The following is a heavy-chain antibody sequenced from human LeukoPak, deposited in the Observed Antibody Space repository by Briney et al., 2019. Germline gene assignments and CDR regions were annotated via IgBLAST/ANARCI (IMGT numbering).Heavy chain of an antibody. CDR3: ARDSPRVYYGSGSYYNALGY. J-gene: IGHJ4*02. Sequence: GGSVKVSCKASGHTFTSYYTHWVRQAPGQGLEWMGIINPSGGSTSYAQKFQGRVTMTRDTSTSTVYMELSSLRSEDTTVYYCARDSPRVYYGSGSYYNALGYWGQGTLVTVSS. V-gene: IGHV1-46*01. CDR2: INPSGGST. D-gene: IGHD3-10*01. CDR1: GHTFTSYY.